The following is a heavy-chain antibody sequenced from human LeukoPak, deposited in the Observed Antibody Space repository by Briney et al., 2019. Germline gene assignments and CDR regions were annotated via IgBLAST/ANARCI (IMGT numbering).Heavy chain of an antibody. J-gene: IGHJ6*03. V-gene: IGHV3-23*01. D-gene: IGHD4-17*01. CDR2: ISGSGGST. CDR3: AKETNYGDYRGYYYMDV. CDR1: GFTFSSYA. Sequence: GRSLRLSCAASGFTFSSYAMSWVRQAPGKGLEWVSAISGSGGSTYYADSVKGRFTISRDNSKNTLYLQMNSLRAEDTAVYYCAKETNYGDYRGYYYMDVWGKGTTVTVSS.